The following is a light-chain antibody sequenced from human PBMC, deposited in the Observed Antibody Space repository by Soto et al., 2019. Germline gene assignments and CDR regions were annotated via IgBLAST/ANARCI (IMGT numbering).Light chain of an antibody. V-gene: IGKV1-5*03. CDR3: QQYNSYSWT. CDR1: QSISSW. CDR2: KAP. Sequence: DIQMNQSPSTLSATVGDRVTITFGASQSISSWLAWYQQKPGKAPKLLIYKAPSLESGVPSRFSGSGSGTEFTLTISSLQPDDFATYYCQQYNSYSWTFGQGANVDI. J-gene: IGKJ1*01.